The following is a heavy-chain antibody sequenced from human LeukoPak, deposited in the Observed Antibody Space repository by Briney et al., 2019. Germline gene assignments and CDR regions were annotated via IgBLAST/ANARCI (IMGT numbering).Heavy chain of an antibody. CDR2: IKQDGSEK. Sequence: GGSLRLSCAASGFTFSSYWMSWVRQAPGKGLEWVANIKQDGSEKYYVDSVKGRFTISRDNAKNSLYLQMNSLRAEDTGVYYCAKDLSSGSRRAYWGQGTLVTVSS. CDR3: AKDLSSGSRRAY. D-gene: IGHD6-19*01. V-gene: IGHV3-7*01. CDR1: GFTFSSYW. J-gene: IGHJ4*02.